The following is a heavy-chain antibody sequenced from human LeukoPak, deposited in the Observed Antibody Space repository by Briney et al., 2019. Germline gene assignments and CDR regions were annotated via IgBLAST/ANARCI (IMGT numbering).Heavy chain of an antibody. CDR3: AREGSELERRWYFGY. CDR1: GYTFTGYY. V-gene: IGHV1-2*02. Sequence: GASVKVSCKASGYTFTGYYMRWVRQAPGQGLEWMGWINPNSGGTNYAQKFQGRVTMTRDTSISTAYMELSRLRSDDTAVYYCAREGSELERRWYFGYWGQGTLVTVSS. J-gene: IGHJ4*02. D-gene: IGHD1-1*01. CDR2: INPNSGGT.